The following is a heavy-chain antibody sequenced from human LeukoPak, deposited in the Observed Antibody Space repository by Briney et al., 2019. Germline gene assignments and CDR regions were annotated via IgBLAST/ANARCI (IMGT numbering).Heavy chain of an antibody. D-gene: IGHD3-10*01. CDR3: ATWERITMVRGVNG. J-gene: IGHJ4*02. CDR1: GYTLTELS. Sequence: ASVKVSCKVSGYTLTELSMHWVRQAPGKGLEWMGGFDPEDGETIYAQKFQGRVTMTEDTSTDTAYMELSSLRSEDTAVYYCATWERITMVRGVNGWGQGTLVTVSS. V-gene: IGHV1-24*01. CDR2: FDPEDGET.